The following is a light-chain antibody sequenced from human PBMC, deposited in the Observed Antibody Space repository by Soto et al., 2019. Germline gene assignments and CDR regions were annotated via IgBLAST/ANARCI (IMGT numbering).Light chain of an antibody. CDR3: QQYGSSPS. CDR1: QSVSSSY. CDR2: GAS. Sequence: EIELTQSPGTLSLSPGERATLSCRASQSVSSSYLAWYQQKPGQAPRVLIYGASSRATGIPDRFSGSGSGTDFTLTISRLEPEDFAVYYCQQYGSSPSFGQGTKLEIK. V-gene: IGKV3-20*01. J-gene: IGKJ2*01.